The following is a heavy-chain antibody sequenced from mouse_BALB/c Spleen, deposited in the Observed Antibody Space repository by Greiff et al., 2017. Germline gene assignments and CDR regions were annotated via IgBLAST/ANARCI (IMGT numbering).Heavy chain of an antibody. V-gene: IGHV8-11*01. CDR2: IWWNDNK. J-gene: IGHJ4*01. Sequence: QVTLKVSGPGILQPSQTLSLTCSFSGFSLSTYGIGVGWIRQPSGKGLEWLAHIWWNDNKYYNTALKSRLTISKDTSNNQVFLKIASVDTADTATYYCARIGGNPYAMDYWGQGTSVTVSS. CDR1: GFSLSTYGIG. D-gene: IGHD2-1*01. CDR3: ARIGGNPYAMDY.